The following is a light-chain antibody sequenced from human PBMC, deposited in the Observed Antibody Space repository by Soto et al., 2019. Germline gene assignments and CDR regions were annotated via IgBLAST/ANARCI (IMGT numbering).Light chain of an antibody. CDR1: QSVSSN. J-gene: IGKJ5*01. CDR2: GAS. CDR3: QQYGSSPMT. Sequence: EIVMTQSPATLSVSPGERATLSCRASQSVSSNLAWYQQKPGQAPGLLIYGASTRATGIPARFSGSGSGTDFTLTISRLEPEDFAVYYCQQYGSSPMTFGQGTRLEIK. V-gene: IGKV3-15*01.